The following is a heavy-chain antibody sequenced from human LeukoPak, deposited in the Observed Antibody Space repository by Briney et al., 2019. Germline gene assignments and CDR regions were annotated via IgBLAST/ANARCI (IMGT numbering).Heavy chain of an antibody. J-gene: IGHJ4*02. Sequence: SETLSLTCTVSGGSISSSSYYWSWIRQPPGQGLEWIGSIYYSGSTYYNPSLKSRVTISVDTSKNQFSLKLSSVTAADTAVYYCASTPSSSWLYWGQGTLVTVSS. CDR3: ASTPSSSWLY. V-gene: IGHV4-39*01. D-gene: IGHD6-13*01. CDR2: IYYSGST. CDR1: GGSISSSSYY.